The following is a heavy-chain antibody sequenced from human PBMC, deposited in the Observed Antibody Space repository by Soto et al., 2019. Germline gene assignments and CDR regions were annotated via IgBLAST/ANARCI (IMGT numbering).Heavy chain of an antibody. Sequence: EVQLVASGGGLVQPWGSLSLSCAASGFTFSSYWMSWVRQAPGKGLEWVANIRQDGSDKYYVYSVKGRCTISRDNSKHSLYLQMNSLRAEDTAIYYCASPQQWLGQRVDFDYWGQGTLVTVSS. CDR2: IRQDGSDK. J-gene: IGHJ4*02. D-gene: IGHD6-19*01. CDR1: GFTFSSYW. V-gene: IGHV3-7*05. CDR3: ASPQQWLGQRVDFDY.